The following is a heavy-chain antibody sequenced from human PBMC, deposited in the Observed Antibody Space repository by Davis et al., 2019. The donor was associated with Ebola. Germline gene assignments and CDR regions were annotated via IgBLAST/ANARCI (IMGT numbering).Heavy chain of an antibody. CDR1: GFTFSSYS. CDR3: AGARTTIFGVVGSPGGNYYYYGMDV. D-gene: IGHD3-3*01. J-gene: IGHJ6*02. CDR2: ISSSSSYI. V-gene: IGHV3-21*01. Sequence: GESLKISCAASGFTFSSYSMNWVRQAPGKGLEWVSSISSSSSYIYYADSVKGRFTISRDNAKNSLYLQMNSLRAEDTAVYYCAGARTTIFGVVGSPGGNYYYYGMDVWGQGTTVTVSS.